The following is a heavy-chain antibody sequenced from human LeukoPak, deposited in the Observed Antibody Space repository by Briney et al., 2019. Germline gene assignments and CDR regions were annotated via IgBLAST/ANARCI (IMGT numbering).Heavy chain of an antibody. CDR2: IYYSGST. V-gene: IGHV4-61*01. CDR3: ARHMGLGYSYGYPYFDY. CDR1: GGSISSGSYY. Sequence: PSETLSLTCTVSGGSISSGSYYWSWIRQPPGKGLEWIGYIYYSGSTNYNPSLKSRVTISVDTSKNQFSLKLSSVTAADTAVYYCARHMGLGYSYGYPYFDYWGQGTLVTVSS. D-gene: IGHD5-18*01. J-gene: IGHJ4*02.